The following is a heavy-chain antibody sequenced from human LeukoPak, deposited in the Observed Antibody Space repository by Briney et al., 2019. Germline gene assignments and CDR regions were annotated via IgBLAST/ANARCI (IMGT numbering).Heavy chain of an antibody. J-gene: IGHJ4*02. CDR3: ASANPRSQYSSSTDY. V-gene: IGHV3-48*01. Sequence: GGSLRLSCAASGFTFSSYSMNWVGQAPGKGLEWVSDISSSSSTIYYADSVKGRFTISRDNAKNSLYLQMNSLRAEDTAVYYCASANPRSQYSSSTDYWGQGTLVTVSS. CDR1: GFTFSSYS. CDR2: ISSSSSTI. D-gene: IGHD6-6*01.